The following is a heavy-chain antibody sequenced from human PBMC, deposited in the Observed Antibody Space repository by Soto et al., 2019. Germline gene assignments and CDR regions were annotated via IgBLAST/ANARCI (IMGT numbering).Heavy chain of an antibody. D-gene: IGHD6-13*01. Sequence: PGGSLRLSCAASGFTISSNYMSWVRQAPGKGLEWVSVIYSGGSTYYADSVKGRFTISRDNSKNTLYLQMNSLRAEDTAVYYCGRGRPAGRGLQLGAFDIWGQGTMVTVSS. V-gene: IGHV3-53*01. CDR2: IYSGGST. J-gene: IGHJ3*02. CDR1: GFTISSNY. CDR3: GRGRPAGRGLQLGAFDI.